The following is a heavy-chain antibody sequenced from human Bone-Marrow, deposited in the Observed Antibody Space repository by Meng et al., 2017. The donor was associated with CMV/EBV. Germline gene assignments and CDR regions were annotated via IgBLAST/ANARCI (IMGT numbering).Heavy chain of an antibody. V-gene: IGHV3-21*01. Sequence: GGSLRLSCAASGFTFSSYSMNWVRQAPGKGLEWVSSISSSSSYIYYADSVKGRFTISRDNAKNSLYLQMNSLRAEDTAVYYCARDRGEYYDFWSGYYGSERRNWFDPWGQGTLVTFSS. CDR3: ARDRGEYYDFWSGYYGSERRNWFDP. D-gene: IGHD3-3*01. J-gene: IGHJ5*02. CDR2: ISSSSSYI. CDR1: GFTFSSYS.